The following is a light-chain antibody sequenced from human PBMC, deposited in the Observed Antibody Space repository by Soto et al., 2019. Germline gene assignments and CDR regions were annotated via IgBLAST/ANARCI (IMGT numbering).Light chain of an antibody. CDR3: QNYYRAAFT. CDR1: QDIDGY. V-gene: IGKV1-27*01. CDR2: HPS. Sequence: DIQVTQFPSSLSASVGDRVTITCRATQDIDGYVAWYQQRPGKVPKLLIYHPSTLQPGVPSRFGGLGSANYYTLTISGLQPEDVATYYCQNYYRAAFTFGPGTIVDMK. J-gene: IGKJ3*01.